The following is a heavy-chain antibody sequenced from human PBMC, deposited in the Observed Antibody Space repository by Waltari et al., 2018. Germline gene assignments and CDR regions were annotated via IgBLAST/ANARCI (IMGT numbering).Heavy chain of an antibody. Sequence: EVQLVESGGGLVQPGGSLRLSCAASGFTFSSYSMNWVRQAPGKGLEWVSYISSSSSTRYYADSVKGRFTISRDNAKNSLYLQMNSLRAEDTAVYYCARGKAVAANFDYWGQGTLVTVSS. J-gene: IGHJ4*02. CDR2: ISSSSSTR. CDR1: GFTFSSYS. V-gene: IGHV3-48*01. D-gene: IGHD6-19*01. CDR3: ARGKAVAANFDY.